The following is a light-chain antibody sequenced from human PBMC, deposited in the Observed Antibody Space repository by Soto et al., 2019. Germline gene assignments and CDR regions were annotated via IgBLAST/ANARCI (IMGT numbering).Light chain of an antibody. CDR1: QGIGDT. V-gene: IGKV3-15*01. Sequence: EIVFTQCPATLVLSPGERATLSCRASQGIGDTLAWYQHKPGQTPRLLIYDTSTRATGVPTRFSGSRSGAEFTLTINSLQSEDFAVYYCQPYNNWPLTFGGGTKVDIK. J-gene: IGKJ4*01. CDR2: DTS. CDR3: QPYNNWPLT.